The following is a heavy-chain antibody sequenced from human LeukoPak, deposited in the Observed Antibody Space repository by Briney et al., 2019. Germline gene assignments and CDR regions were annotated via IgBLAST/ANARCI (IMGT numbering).Heavy chain of an antibody. CDR2: ISSDGYYT. CDR3: VKGSGWTY. J-gene: IGHJ4*02. CDR1: GFTFSSYS. D-gene: IGHD6-19*01. V-gene: IGHV3-64D*06. Sequence: PGGSLRLSCSASGFTFSSYSVHWVRQAPGKGLQYVSAISSDGYYTYYTDSVKGRFTISRDNSKNTLYLQMSSLRAEDTAVYYCVKGSGWTYWGQGTLVTVSS.